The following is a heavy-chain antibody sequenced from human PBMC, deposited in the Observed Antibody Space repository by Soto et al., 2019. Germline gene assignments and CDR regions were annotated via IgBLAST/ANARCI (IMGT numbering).Heavy chain of an antibody. CDR2: ISGSGGST. CDR1: GFAFSSYA. V-gene: IGHV3-23*01. Sequence: GGSLRLSCAASGFAFSSYAMSWVRKAPGKGLEWVSAISGSGGSTYYADSVKGRFTISRDNSKNTLYLQMNSLRAEDTAVYYCAKGPRYCSGGSCYSDGFDYWGQGTLVTVSS. D-gene: IGHD2-15*01. J-gene: IGHJ4*02. CDR3: AKGPRYCSGGSCYSDGFDY.